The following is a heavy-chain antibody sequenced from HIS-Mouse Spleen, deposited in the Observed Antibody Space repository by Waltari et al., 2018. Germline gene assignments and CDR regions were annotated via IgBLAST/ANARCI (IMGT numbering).Heavy chain of an antibody. CDR3: AGDSVTHFDY. D-gene: IGHD5-18*01. CDR2: SNHYTGNR. J-gene: IGHJ4*02. V-gene: IGHV1-18*01. CDR1: GYTFTSYG. Sequence: QVQLVQSVAEVKKPGASVKVSCKASGYTFTSYGISWARQAPGQGLEWMGWSNHYTGNRTYAQKLQGRVTLTPATSTGRACMGMRSLRSDDTAVYYCAGDSVTHFDYWRQGTLVTVSS.